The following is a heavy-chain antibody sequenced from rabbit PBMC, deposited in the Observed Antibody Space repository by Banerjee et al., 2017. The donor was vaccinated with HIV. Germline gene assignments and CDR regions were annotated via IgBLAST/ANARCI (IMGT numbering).Heavy chain of an antibody. CDR3: VREDLGVGYGYFNL. Sequence: QEQLEESGGDLVKPEGSLTLTCTASGLDFSSSYWICWVRQAPGKGLEWIACIYSGSTGYTNYASWAKGRFTISKTSSTTVTLQMTSLTAADTATYFCVREDLGVGYGYFNLWGQGTLVTVS. D-gene: IGHD6-1*01. CDR2: IYSGSTGYT. J-gene: IGHJ4*01. CDR1: GLDFSSSYW. V-gene: IGHV1S45*01.